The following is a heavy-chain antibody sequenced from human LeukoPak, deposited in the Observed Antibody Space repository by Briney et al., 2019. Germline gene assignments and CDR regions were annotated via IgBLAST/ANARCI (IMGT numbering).Heavy chain of an antibody. D-gene: IGHD3-3*01. Sequence: GGSLRLSCAASGFTFSSYSVNWVRQAPGKGLEWVSSISSSSSYIYYADSVKGRFTISRDNAKNSLYLQMNSLRAEDTAVYYCARDLYDFWSGYYSYYYYGMDVWGQGTTVTVSS. J-gene: IGHJ6*02. V-gene: IGHV3-21*01. CDR3: ARDLYDFWSGYYSYYYYGMDV. CDR2: ISSSSSYI. CDR1: GFTFSSYS.